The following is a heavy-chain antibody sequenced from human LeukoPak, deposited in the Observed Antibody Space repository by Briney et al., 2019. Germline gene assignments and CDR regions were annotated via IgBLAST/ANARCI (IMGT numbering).Heavy chain of an antibody. CDR3: VRTEVSSGSEDY. Sequence: KTSETLSLTCAVYGGSFSGYYWSWIRQPPGKGLEWIGEINHSGSTNYNPSLKSRVTISLDTSKNQFSLKLSSVTAADTAVYYCVRTEVSSGSEDYWGQGTLVTVSS. CDR2: INHSGST. D-gene: IGHD6-19*01. CDR1: GGSFSGYY. J-gene: IGHJ4*02. V-gene: IGHV4-34*01.